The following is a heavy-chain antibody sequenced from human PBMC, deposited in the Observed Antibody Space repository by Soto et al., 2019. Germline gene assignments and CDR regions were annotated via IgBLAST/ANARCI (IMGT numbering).Heavy chain of an antibody. Sequence: QVQLVQSGAEVKEPGSSVKVSCKASGGIFTTYTINWVRQAPGQGLEWMGRFIPLLGRAIYAQNFQGRVTFTADRSTSTGYMEVTSLRSEDTAVDYCATGSPGERFDPWGQGTLGTVSS. D-gene: IGHD3-10*01. V-gene: IGHV1-69*08. CDR3: ATGSPGERFDP. J-gene: IGHJ5*02. CDR1: GGIFTTYT. CDR2: FIPLLGRA.